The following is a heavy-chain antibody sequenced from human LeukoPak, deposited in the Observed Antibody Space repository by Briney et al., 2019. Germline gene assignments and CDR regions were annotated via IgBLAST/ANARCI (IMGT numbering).Heavy chain of an antibody. CDR3: ARSSGSFYILNWFDP. J-gene: IGHJ5*02. CDR2: IYSSGST. CDR1: GGPISSYY. V-gene: IGHV4-59*01. D-gene: IGHD3-10*01. Sequence: SETLSLTCTVSGGPISSYYWSWIRQPPGKGLEWIGYIYSSGSTNYNPSLKSRVTISVDTSKNQFSLKLSSVTAADTAVYYCARSSGSFYILNWFDPWGQGTLVTVSS.